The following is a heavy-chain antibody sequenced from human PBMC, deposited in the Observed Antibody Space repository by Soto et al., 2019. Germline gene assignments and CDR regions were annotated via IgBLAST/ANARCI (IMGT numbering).Heavy chain of an antibody. V-gene: IGHV4-31*03. D-gene: IGHD3-10*01. J-gene: IGHJ4*02. CDR2: IYYRGST. CDR1: GGSISSGGYY. Sequence: SETLSLTCTVSGGSISSGGYYWSWIRQHPGKGLEWIGYIYYRGSTYYNPSLKSRVTISVDTSKNQFSLKLSSVTAADTAVYYCARSTGRFGELLLFDYWGQGTLVTVSS. CDR3: ARSTGRFGELLLFDY.